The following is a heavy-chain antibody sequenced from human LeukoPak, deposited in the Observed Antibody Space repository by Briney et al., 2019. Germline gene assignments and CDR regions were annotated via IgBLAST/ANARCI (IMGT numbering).Heavy chain of an antibody. Sequence: GSLRLYCAASGFTFSDHYMDWVRQAPGKGLEWVGRSRNKANSYTTEYAASVKGRVTISRDDSKKSLYLQMNSLKSEDTAVYYCVRHDVAGPGMDVWGKGTTVTVSS. D-gene: IGHD2-15*01. CDR3: VRHDVAGPGMDV. CDR2: SRNKANSYTT. V-gene: IGHV3-72*01. CDR1: GFTFSDHY. J-gene: IGHJ6*04.